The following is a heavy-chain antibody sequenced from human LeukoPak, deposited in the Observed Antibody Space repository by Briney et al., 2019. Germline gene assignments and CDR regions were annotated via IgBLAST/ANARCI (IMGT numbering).Heavy chain of an antibody. CDR3: ARDLHTWIQPYYYYMDV. V-gene: IGHV3-7*01. D-gene: IGHD5-18*01. J-gene: IGHJ6*03. CDR1: EFTFSGSW. CDR2: INQDGSEK. Sequence: GGSLRLSCVASEFTFSGSWMTWVRQALGKGLEWVANINQDGSEKYYVDSVKGRFTISRDNAKNSLYLQMNTLRAEDTAVYYCARDLHTWIQPYYYYMDVWGKGTTVTVSS.